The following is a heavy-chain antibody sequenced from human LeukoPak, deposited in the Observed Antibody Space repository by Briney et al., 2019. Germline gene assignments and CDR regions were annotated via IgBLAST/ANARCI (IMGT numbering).Heavy chain of an antibody. D-gene: IGHD4-11*01. Sequence: TGGSLRLSCAASGFTFSSYWMSWVRQTPGKGLEGVASIKQDGTEKHYVDSVKGRFTISKDNAKNSLYLQMNSLRAEDTAVYYCAREDHSNYEYWGQGTLVTVSS. CDR2: IKQDGTEK. V-gene: IGHV3-7*03. CDR3: AREDHSNYEY. J-gene: IGHJ4*02. CDR1: GFTFSSYW.